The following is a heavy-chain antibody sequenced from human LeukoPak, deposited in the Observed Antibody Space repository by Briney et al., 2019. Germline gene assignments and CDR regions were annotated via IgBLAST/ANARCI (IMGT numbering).Heavy chain of an antibody. CDR1: GFTFSSSA. V-gene: IGHV3-23*01. CDR3: AKQLGYCSDGSCYFPY. Sequence: GGSLRLSCAASGFTFSSSAMSWVRQAPGKGLEWVSAISNNGGYTYYADSVQSRFTISRDNSKSTLCLQMNSLRAEDTAVYYCAKQLGYCSDGSCYFPYWGQGTLVTVSS. CDR2: ISNNGGYT. J-gene: IGHJ4*02. D-gene: IGHD2-15*01.